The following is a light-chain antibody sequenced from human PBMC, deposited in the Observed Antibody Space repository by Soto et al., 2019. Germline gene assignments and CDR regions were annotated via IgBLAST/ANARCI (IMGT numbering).Light chain of an antibody. CDR2: AAS. Sequence: DIQLTQSPSFLSASVGDRVTITCRASQAISSYLAWFQQRPGKAPKVLIYAASTLQSGFPSRFSGSGSGTAFNLTCSGLKPEDFATYFCQQLTSYPGTFGQGTKVEIK. CDR1: QAISSY. V-gene: IGKV1-9*01. CDR3: QQLTSYPGT. J-gene: IGKJ1*01.